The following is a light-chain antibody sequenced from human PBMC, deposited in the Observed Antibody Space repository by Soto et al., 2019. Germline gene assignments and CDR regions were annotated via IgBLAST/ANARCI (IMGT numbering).Light chain of an antibody. CDR1: ETISSW. Sequence: DILMTQSPSTLSASVGDRITITCRASETISSWLAWYQQKSGKAPQLLIYDASTLESGVPSRFSGSGFGTEFNLTISSLQPDDFATYYCQEYESHLRTFGPETKVEIK. CDR3: QEYESHLRT. CDR2: DAS. V-gene: IGKV1-5*01. J-gene: IGKJ1*01.